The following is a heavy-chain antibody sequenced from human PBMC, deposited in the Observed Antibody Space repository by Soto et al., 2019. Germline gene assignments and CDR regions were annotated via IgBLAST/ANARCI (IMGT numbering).Heavy chain of an antibody. CDR3: AGVDYDFWSAYCQVAFDI. Sequence: SETLSLTCTVSGGSISSYYWSWIRQPAGKGLEWIGRIYTSGSTNYNPSLKSRVTMSVDTSKNQFSLKLSSVTAADTAVYYCAGVDYDFWSAYCQVAFDIWGQGTMVTVSS. D-gene: IGHD3-3*01. V-gene: IGHV4-4*07. CDR1: GGSISSYY. J-gene: IGHJ3*02. CDR2: IYTSGST.